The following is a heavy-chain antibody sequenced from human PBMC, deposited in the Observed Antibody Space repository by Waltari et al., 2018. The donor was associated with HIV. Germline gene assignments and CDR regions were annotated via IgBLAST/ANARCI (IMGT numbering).Heavy chain of an antibody. D-gene: IGHD1-26*01. V-gene: IGHV3-21*01. CDR1: GFTFSSYS. J-gene: IGHJ6*02. Sequence: EVQLVESGGGLVKPGGYLRLSCTASGFTFSSYSMNWVRQAPGKGLEWISSIRSSSTYIQYADSVKGRFTISRDNAKNSLFLQMNSLRAEDTAVYYCARDWEIGNGMDVWGQGTTVTVSS. CDR2: IRSSSTYI. CDR3: ARDWEIGNGMDV.